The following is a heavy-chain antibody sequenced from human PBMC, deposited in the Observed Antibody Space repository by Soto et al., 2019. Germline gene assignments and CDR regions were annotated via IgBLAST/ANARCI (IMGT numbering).Heavy chain of an antibody. V-gene: IGHV4-39*01. CDR3: ANNRDTYYYDSSGFPPTRFDY. D-gene: IGHD3-22*01. CDR2: IYYSGST. CDR1: GGSISSSSYY. J-gene: IGHJ4*02. Sequence: QLQLQESGPGLVKPSETLSLTCTVSGGSISSSSYYWGWIRQPPGKGLEWIGSIYYSGSTYYNPSLKSRVTISVDTSKNQFSLKLSSVTAADTAVYYCANNRDTYYYDSSGFPPTRFDYWGQGTLVTVS.